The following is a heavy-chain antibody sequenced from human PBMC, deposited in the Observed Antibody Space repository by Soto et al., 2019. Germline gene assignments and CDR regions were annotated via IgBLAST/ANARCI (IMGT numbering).Heavy chain of an antibody. CDR1: GFTFSSYA. CDR3: AKDKTLEMATILDY. J-gene: IGHJ4*02. V-gene: IGHV3-23*01. CDR2: ISGSGGST. D-gene: IGHD5-12*01. Sequence: GGSLTLSCAASGFTFSSYAMSWVRQAPGKGLEWVSAISGSGGSTYYADSVKGRFTISRDNSKNTLYLQMNSLRAEDTAVYYCAKDKTLEMATILDYWGQGTLVTLS.